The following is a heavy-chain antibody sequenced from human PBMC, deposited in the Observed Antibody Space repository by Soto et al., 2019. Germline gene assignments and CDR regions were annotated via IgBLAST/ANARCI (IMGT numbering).Heavy chain of an antibody. CDR2: IYHSGST. D-gene: IGHD5-12*01. V-gene: IGHV4-4*02. J-gene: IGHJ6*02. Sequence: SETLSLTCAVSGGSISSSNWWSWVRQPPGKGLEWIGEIYHSGSTNYNPSLKSRVTISVDKSKNQFSLKLSSVTAADTAVYYCARLRYGYGNLYHYGMDVWGQGTTVTVSS. CDR1: GGSISSSNW. CDR3: ARLRYGYGNLYHYGMDV.